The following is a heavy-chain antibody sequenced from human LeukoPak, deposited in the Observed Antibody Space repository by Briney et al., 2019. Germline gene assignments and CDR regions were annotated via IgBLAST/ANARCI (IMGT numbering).Heavy chain of an antibody. Sequence: ASVKVSCKASGGTFSSYAISWVRQAPGQGLEWMGGIIPIFGTANYAQKFQGRVTITADKSTSTAYMELSSLRSEDTAVYCCARDKKGLSIAVAGTFDYWGQGTLVTVSS. J-gene: IGHJ4*02. V-gene: IGHV1-69*06. CDR1: GGTFSSYA. CDR2: IIPIFGTA. CDR3: ARDKKGLSIAVAGTFDY. D-gene: IGHD6-19*01.